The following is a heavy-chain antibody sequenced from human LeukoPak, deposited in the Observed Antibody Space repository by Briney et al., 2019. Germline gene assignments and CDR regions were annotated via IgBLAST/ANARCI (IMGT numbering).Heavy chain of an antibody. D-gene: IGHD2-2*01. CDR3: ARALDTSSSRYQPFEY. J-gene: IGHJ4*02. V-gene: IGHV3-7*01. CDR1: GFTLSSYW. CDR2: VKQDGSEK. Sequence: SGGSLRLSCAAAGFTLSSYWTSWVRLAPGKGLEWVANVKQDGSEKYYVDSVKGRFTISRDNAKNSLFLQMNSLRAEDTAVYYCARALDTSSSRYQPFEYWGQGTLVTVSS.